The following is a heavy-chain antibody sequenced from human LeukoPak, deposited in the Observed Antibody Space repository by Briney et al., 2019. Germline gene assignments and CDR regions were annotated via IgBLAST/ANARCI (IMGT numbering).Heavy chain of an antibody. Sequence: PSETLSLTCAVYGGSFSGYYWSWIRQPPGKGLEWIGEINHSGSTNYNPSLKSRVTISVDTSKNQFSLKLSSVTAADTAVYYCARRGGYSGYGRIGWFDPWGQGTLVTVSS. CDR3: ARRGGYSGYGRIGWFDP. CDR2: INHSGST. J-gene: IGHJ5*02. D-gene: IGHD5-12*01. CDR1: GGSFSGYY. V-gene: IGHV4-34*01.